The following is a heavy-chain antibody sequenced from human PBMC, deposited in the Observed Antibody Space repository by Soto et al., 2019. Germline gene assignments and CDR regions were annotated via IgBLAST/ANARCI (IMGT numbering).Heavy chain of an antibody. CDR2: IIPTLGVA. V-gene: IGHV1-69*02. J-gene: IGHJ5*02. Sequence: QVQLVHSGAAVKKPGSSMKVSCRASGGTFRSYSISWVRQAPGQGLEWMGRIIPTLGVASYAQKFQGRVTITADKSTSTDYLELNSLSSEDTAVSYCASGEVATILASSWFDPGGQGTLVSVSS. CDR1: GGTFRSYS. D-gene: IGHD5-12*01. CDR3: ASGEVATILASSWFDP.